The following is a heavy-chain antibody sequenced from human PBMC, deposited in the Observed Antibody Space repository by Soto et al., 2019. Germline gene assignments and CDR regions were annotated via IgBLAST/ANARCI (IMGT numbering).Heavy chain of an antibody. CDR1: GGTFSSYA. CDR2: IIPIFGTA. Sequence: SVKVSCKASGGTFSSYAISWVRQAPGQGLEWMGGIIPIFGTANYAQKFQGRVTITADESTSTAYMELSSLRSEDTAVYYCASDLKLYYYGMDVWGQGTTVTVSS. CDR3: ASDLKLYYYGMDV. V-gene: IGHV1-69*13. D-gene: IGHD2-15*01. J-gene: IGHJ6*02.